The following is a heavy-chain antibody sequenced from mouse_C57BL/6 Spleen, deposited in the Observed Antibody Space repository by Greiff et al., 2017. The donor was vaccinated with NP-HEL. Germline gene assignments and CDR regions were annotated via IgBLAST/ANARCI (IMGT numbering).Heavy chain of an antibody. CDR2: IDPENGDT. D-gene: IGHD1-1*01. Sequence: EVMLVESGAELVRPGASVKLSCTASGFNIKDDYMHWVKQRPEQGLEWIGWIDPENGDTEYASKFQGKATITADTSSNTAYLQLSSLTSEDTAVYYCTPYYYGSSYFDYWGQGTTLTVSS. J-gene: IGHJ2*01. CDR1: GFNIKDDY. V-gene: IGHV14-4*01. CDR3: TPYYYGSSYFDY.